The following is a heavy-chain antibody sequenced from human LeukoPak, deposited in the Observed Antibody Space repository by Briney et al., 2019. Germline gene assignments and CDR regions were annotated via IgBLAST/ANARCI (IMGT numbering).Heavy chain of an antibody. D-gene: IGHD1-26*01. CDR3: ARAGRVGAAPLDY. CDR2: INAGNGNT. V-gene: IGHV1-3*01. Sequence: GASVKVSCKASGYTFTSYAMHWVRQAPGQRLEWMGWINAGNGNTKYSQKFQGRVTITRDTSASTAYTELSSLRSEDTAVYYCARAGRVGAAPLDYWGQGTLVTVSS. J-gene: IGHJ4*02. CDR1: GYTFTSYA.